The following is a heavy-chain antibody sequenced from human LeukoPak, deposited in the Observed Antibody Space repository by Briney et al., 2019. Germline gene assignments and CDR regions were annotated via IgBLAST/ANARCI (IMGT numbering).Heavy chain of an antibody. CDR1: GFTFSSYS. V-gene: IGHV3-48*01. D-gene: IGHD3-10*01. CDR3: AKWGAQSGNYRVVDC. CDR2: ISRSSSDK. Sequence: GGSLRLSCAASGFTFSSYSMNWVRQAPGKGLEWVSYISRSSSDKYYADSVKGRFTVSRDNAKNTLFLQMNSLRVEDTAVYYCAKWGAQSGNYRVVDCWGRGTLVTVSS. J-gene: IGHJ4*02.